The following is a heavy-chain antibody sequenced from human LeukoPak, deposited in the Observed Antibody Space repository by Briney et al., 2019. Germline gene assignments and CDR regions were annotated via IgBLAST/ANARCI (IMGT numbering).Heavy chain of an antibody. V-gene: IGHV3-74*01. D-gene: IGHD3-3*01. Sequence: GGSLRLSCAASGFTFSNYWMHWVRQVPGKGLVWVSRINPDGSSTSHADSVKGRFTISRDNAKNTLYLQMNSLRAEDTAVYYCARDLSIITIFGVVSLWGQGTLVTVSS. CDR1: GFTFSNYW. CDR3: ARDLSIITIFGVVSL. CDR2: INPDGSST. J-gene: IGHJ4*02.